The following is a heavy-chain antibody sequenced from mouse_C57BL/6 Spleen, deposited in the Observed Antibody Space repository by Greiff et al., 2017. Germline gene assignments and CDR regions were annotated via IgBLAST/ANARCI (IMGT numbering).Heavy chain of an antibody. D-gene: IGHD1-1*01. CDR3: AKNSGYGSSYFDY. CDR1: GFSLTSYG. CDR2: IWRGGST. V-gene: IGHV2-5*01. J-gene: IGHJ2*01. Sequence: VKLQESGPGLVQPSQSLSITCTVSGFSLTSYGVHWVRQSPGKGLEWLGVIWRGGSTDYNAAFMSRLSITKDNSKSQVFFKMNSLQADDTAIYYCAKNSGYGSSYFDYWGQGTTLTVSS.